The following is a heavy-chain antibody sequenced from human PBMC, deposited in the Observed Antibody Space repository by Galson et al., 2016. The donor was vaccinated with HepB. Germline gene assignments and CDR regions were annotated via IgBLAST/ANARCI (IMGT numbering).Heavy chain of an antibody. CDR3: ARGDSDTALTSRDY. CDR2: VAPSDSHV. Sequence: QSGAEVKKPGESLRISCEGSGYSFTDYWITWVRQMPGKGLEWMGRVAPSDSHVNYSPSFQGHVTISADKSINTAYLYWSSLKASDTAIYYCARGDSDTALTSRDYWGQGTLVTVSS. CDR1: GYSFTDYW. D-gene: IGHD5-18*01. J-gene: IGHJ4*02. V-gene: IGHV5-10-1*01.